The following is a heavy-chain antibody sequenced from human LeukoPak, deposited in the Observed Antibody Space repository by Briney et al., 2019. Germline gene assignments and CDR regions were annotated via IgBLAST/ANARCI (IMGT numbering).Heavy chain of an antibody. D-gene: IGHD3-10*01. CDR1: GFTFSSYW. CDR2: INSDGSST. Sequence: PGGSLRLSCAASGFTFSSYWMHWGRQAPGKGLVWVSRINSDGSSTSYADSVKGRFTISRDNSKNTLYLQMNSLRAEDTAFYYCAKDHGSGSYYNLPDYWGQGTLVTVSS. V-gene: IGHV3-74*01. CDR3: AKDHGSGSYYNLPDY. J-gene: IGHJ4*02.